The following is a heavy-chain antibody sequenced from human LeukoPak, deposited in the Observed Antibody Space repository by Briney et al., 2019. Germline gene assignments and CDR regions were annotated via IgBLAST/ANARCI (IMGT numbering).Heavy chain of an antibody. Sequence: GGSLRLSRAASGFTFSSYWMSWVRQAPGKGLEWVANIKQDGSEKYYVDSVKGRFTISRDNAKNSLYLQMNSLRAEDTAVYYCARVRGDRWLAPYYYYGMDVWGQGTTVTVSS. V-gene: IGHV3-7*04. J-gene: IGHJ6*02. CDR1: GFTFSSYW. CDR3: ARVRGDRWLAPYYYYGMDV. CDR2: IKQDGSEK. D-gene: IGHD6-19*01.